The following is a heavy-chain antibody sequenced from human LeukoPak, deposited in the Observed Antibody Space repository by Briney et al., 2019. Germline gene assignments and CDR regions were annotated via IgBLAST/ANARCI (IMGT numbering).Heavy chain of an antibody. J-gene: IGHJ3*02. CDR3: AKGGDSYYYDSSGYYGAFDI. CDR2: ISGSGGST. D-gene: IGHD3-22*01. Sequence: GGSLRLSCAASGFTFSSYGMSWVRQAPGKGLEWVSAISGSGGSTYSADSVKGRFTISRDNSKNTLYLQMNSLRAEDTAVYYCAKGGDSYYYDSSGYYGAFDIWGQGTMVTVSS. V-gene: IGHV3-23*01. CDR1: GFTFSSYG.